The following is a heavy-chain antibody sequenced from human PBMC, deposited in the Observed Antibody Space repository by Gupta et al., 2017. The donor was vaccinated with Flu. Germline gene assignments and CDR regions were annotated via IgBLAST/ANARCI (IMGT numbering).Heavy chain of an antibody. V-gene: IGHV3-23*01. D-gene: IGHD6-6*01. CDR2: ISGSGGST. CDR1: GFTFSSYA. CDR3: AKSGIAARLSWPSYYFDY. Sequence: EVQLLESGGGLVQPGGSLRLSCAASGFTFSSYAMSWVRQAPGKGLEWVSAISGSGGSTYYADSVKGRFTISRDNSKNTLYLQMNSLRAEDTAVYYCAKSGIAARLSWPSYYFDYWGQGTLVTVSS. J-gene: IGHJ4*02.